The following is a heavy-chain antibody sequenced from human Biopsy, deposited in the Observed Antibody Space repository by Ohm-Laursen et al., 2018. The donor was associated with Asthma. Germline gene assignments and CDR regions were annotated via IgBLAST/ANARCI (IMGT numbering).Heavy chain of an antibody. Sequence: SLRLSCAASGFTFSNYVMSWVRQAPGKGLEWVSSITGSGGFTYYADSVKGRFTISRDKSDNTLYLQMNSLTAEDTAVYHCAKITTDRQKANNWFDPWGQGTLVTVSS. CDR2: ITGSGGFT. D-gene: IGHD3-22*01. CDR3: AKITTDRQKANNWFDP. V-gene: IGHV3-23*01. J-gene: IGHJ5*02. CDR1: GFTFSNYV.